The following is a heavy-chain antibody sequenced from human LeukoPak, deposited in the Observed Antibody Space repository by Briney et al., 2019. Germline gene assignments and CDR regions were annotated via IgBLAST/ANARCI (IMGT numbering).Heavy chain of an antibody. CDR1: GFTFISYG. CDR2: IRNDGSNK. V-gene: IGHV3-30*02. J-gene: IGHJ4*02. CDR3: AKGVVVAPDVTPFDY. D-gene: IGHD2-2*01. Sequence: GGSLRLSCAASGFTFISYGMHWVRQAPGKGLEWVAFIRNDGSNKYYADSVKGRFTISRDNSKNTLYLQMNSLRAEDTAVYYCAKGVVVAPDVTPFDYWGQGTLVTVSS.